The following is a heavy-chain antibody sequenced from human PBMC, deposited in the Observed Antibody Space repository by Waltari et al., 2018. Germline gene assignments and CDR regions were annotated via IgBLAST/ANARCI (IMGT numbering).Heavy chain of an antibody. CDR1: GFTLGDYA. CDR3: TRHDLKQWLVRGQYYFDY. J-gene: IGHJ4*02. D-gene: IGHD6-19*01. CDR2: IRSKAYGGTT. Sequence: EVQLVESGGGLVQPGRSLRLSCQVSGFTLGDYAMSWFRQAPGKGLEWVGFIRSKAYGGTTEYAASVKGRFTISRDDSKSIAYLQMNSLKTEDTAVYYCTRHDLKQWLVRGQYYFDYWGQGTLVTVSS. V-gene: IGHV3-49*03.